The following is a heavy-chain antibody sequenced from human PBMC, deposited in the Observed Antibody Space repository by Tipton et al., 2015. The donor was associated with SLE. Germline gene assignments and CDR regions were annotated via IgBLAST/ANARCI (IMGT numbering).Heavy chain of an antibody. CDR3: ARPNRGGAFDI. D-gene: IGHD2/OR15-2a*01. CDR2: IYTSGST. Sequence: TLSLTCTVSGGSISSYYWSWIRQPPGKGLEWIGYIYTSGSTNYNPSLKSRVTISVDTSKNQSSLKLSSVTAADTAVYYCARPNRGGAFDIWGQGTMVTVSS. CDR1: GGSISSYY. J-gene: IGHJ3*02. V-gene: IGHV4-4*08.